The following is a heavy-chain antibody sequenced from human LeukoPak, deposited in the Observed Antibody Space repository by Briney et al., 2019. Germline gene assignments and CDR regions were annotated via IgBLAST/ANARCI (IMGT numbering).Heavy chain of an antibody. Sequence: PSQTLSLTCTVSGGSINSGGYYWSWIRQHPGKGLEWIGYIYYSGSSYYNPSLRSRVTISVDTSKNHFSLKLSSVTAANTAVYYCARNRDGYNSFDHWGQGTLVAVSS. CDR2: IYYSGSS. V-gene: IGHV4-31*03. CDR1: GGSINSGGYY. CDR3: ARNRDGYNSFDH. D-gene: IGHD5-24*01. J-gene: IGHJ4*02.